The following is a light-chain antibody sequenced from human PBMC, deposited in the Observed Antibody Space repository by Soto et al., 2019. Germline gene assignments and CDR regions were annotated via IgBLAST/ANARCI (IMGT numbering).Light chain of an antibody. CDR3: QQYNNWPPA. CDR1: QSVSGN. Sequence: EIVMTQSPATLSVSPGERATLSCSTSQSVSGNLAWYQQKPGQAPRLLIYGASTRATGMPARFSGGGSGTEFTLTISSLQSEDFAVYYCQQYNNWPPAFGQGTKVEIK. J-gene: IGKJ1*01. V-gene: IGKV3-15*01. CDR2: GAS.